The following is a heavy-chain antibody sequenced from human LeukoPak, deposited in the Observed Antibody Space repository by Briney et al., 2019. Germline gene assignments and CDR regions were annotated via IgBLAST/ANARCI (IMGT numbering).Heavy chain of an antibody. Sequence: SETLSLTCTVSGGSISSSSYYWGWIRQPPGKGLEWIGSIYYSGSTYYNPSLKSRVTISVDTSKNQFSLKLSSVTAADTAVYYCARVGSSNEYSSSYRRAYYYYYMDVWGKGTTVTVSS. CDR1: GGSISSSSYY. D-gene: IGHD6-6*01. CDR2: IYYSGST. V-gene: IGHV4-39*07. J-gene: IGHJ6*03. CDR3: ARVGSSNEYSSSYRRAYYYYYMDV.